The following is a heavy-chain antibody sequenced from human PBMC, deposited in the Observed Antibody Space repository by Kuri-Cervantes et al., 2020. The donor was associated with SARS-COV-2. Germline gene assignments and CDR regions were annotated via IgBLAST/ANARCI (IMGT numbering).Heavy chain of an antibody. V-gene: IGHV4-39*02. Sequence: SETLSLTCTVSGGSISSSSYYWGWIRQPPGKGLEWIGSIYYSGSTYYNPSLKSRVTISVDTSKNQFSLKLSSVTAADTAVYYCAREVIHFWSGYYTRWFDPWGQGTLVTVSS. CDR2: IYYSGST. CDR3: AREVIHFWSGYYTRWFDP. D-gene: IGHD3-3*02. J-gene: IGHJ5*02. CDR1: GGSISSSSYY.